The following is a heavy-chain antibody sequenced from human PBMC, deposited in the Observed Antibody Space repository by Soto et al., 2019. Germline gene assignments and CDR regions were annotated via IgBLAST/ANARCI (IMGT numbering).Heavy chain of an antibody. Sequence: SVKVSCKASGGTFSSYAISWVRQAPGQGLEWMGGIIPIFGTANYAQKFQGRVTITADESTSTAYMELSSLRSEDTAVYYCARVPQGNWTYGSYYYYGMDVWGQGTTVTVSS. V-gene: IGHV1-69*13. J-gene: IGHJ6*02. CDR3: ARVPQGNWTYGSYYYYGMDV. D-gene: IGHD1-7*01. CDR1: GGTFSSYA. CDR2: IIPIFGTA.